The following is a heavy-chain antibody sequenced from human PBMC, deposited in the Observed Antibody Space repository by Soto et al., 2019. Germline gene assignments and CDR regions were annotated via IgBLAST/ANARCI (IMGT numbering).Heavy chain of an antibody. Sequence: QVQLQQWGAGLLKPSETLSLTCAVYGGSFSGYYWSWIRQPPGKGLEWIGEINHSGTTNYNPSLKSRAPVSVDTSKNQFSLGLTSVTAANTAVYYCAGGRSYYGSGSLDWFDPWGQGPLVTVSS. CDR1: GGSFSGYY. V-gene: IGHV4-34*01. J-gene: IGHJ5*02. CDR2: INHSGTT. CDR3: AGGRSYYGSGSLDWFDP. D-gene: IGHD3-10*01.